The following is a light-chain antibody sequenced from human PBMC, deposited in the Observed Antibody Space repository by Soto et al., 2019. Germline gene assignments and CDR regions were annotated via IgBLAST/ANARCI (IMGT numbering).Light chain of an antibody. CDR1: SSDVGAYNY. CDR3: CSYAGSSTPWV. J-gene: IGLJ3*02. CDR2: EGS. Sequence: QSALTQPRSLSGSPGQSVTISCTGTSSDVGAYNYVSWYQHHPGKAPKLMIYEGSKRPSGVSNRFSGSKSGNTASLTISGLQAEDEADYYCCSYAGSSTPWVFGGGTKVTVL. V-gene: IGLV2-23*01.